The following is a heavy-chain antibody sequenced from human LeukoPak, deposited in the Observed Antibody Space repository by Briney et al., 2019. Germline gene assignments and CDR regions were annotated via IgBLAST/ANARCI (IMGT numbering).Heavy chain of an antibody. V-gene: IGHV1-69*04. Sequence: SVKLSCKASGGTFSSYAISWVRQAPGQGLEWMGRIIPTLARTTYAQKFQGRVTIIADKSTCTAYMELSSLRSEDTAMYYCAREPNNYYDSSGYSLWYFDFWGQGTLVTVSS. J-gene: IGHJ4*02. D-gene: IGHD3-22*01. CDR1: GGTFSSYA. CDR3: AREPNNYYDSSGYSLWYFDF. CDR2: IIPTLART.